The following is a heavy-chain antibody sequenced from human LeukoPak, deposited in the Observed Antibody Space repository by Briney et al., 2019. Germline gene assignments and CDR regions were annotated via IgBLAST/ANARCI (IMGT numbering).Heavy chain of an antibody. CDR2: IYYSGST. CDR3: ARVGSAWNYYDSSGYYYAYFQH. J-gene: IGHJ1*01. CDR1: GGSIRSNY. V-gene: IGHV4-59*06. D-gene: IGHD3-22*01. Sequence: PSETLSLTCTVSGGSIRSNYWNWIRQPPGKGLEWIGYIYYSGSTYYNPSLKSRVTISVDTSKNQFSLKLSSVTAADTAVYYCARVGSAWNYYDSSGYYYAYFQHWGQGTLVTVSS.